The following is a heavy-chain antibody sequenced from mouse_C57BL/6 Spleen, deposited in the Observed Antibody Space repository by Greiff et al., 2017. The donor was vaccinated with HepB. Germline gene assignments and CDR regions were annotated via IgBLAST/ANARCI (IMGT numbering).Heavy chain of an antibody. V-gene: IGHV5-17*01. Sequence: DVMLVESGGGLVKPGGSLKLSCAASGFTFSDYGMHWVRQAPEKGLEWVAYISSGSSTIYYADTVKGRFTISRDNAKNTLFLQMTSLRSEDTAMYYCARDSGYDPYFDYWGQSTTLTVSS. D-gene: IGHD2-2*01. CDR1: GFTFSDYG. J-gene: IGHJ2*01. CDR3: ARDSGYDPYFDY. CDR2: ISSGSSTI.